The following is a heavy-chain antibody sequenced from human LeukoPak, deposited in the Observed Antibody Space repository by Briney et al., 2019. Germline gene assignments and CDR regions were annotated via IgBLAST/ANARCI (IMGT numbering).Heavy chain of an antibody. CDR1: GYTFTSYG. J-gene: IGHJ4*02. CDR2: ISAYNGNT. Sequence: ASVKVSCKASGYTFTSYGISWVRQAPGQGLEWMGWISAYNGNTNYAQKLQGRVTMTTDTSTSTAYMELRSLRSDDTAVYYCARVRGGYYSNSYYFDYWGQGTLVTVSS. CDR3: ARVRGGYYSNSYYFDY. D-gene: IGHD4-11*01. V-gene: IGHV1-18*01.